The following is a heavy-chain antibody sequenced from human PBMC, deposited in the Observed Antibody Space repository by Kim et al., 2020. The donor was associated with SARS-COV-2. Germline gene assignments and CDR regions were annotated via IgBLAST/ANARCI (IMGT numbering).Heavy chain of an antibody. Sequence: SETLSLTCTVSGGSITSDGYFWSWIRQHPGKGLEWIGYIYYTGRTYYNPSLRSRVTILVDTSKTQFSLKLSSVTAADTAVYYCARVSGSGSSTRLDYWGQGTLVTVSS. CDR1: GGSITSDGYF. J-gene: IGHJ4*02. D-gene: IGHD3-10*01. CDR3: ARVSGSGSSTRLDY. V-gene: IGHV4-31*03. CDR2: IYYTGRT.